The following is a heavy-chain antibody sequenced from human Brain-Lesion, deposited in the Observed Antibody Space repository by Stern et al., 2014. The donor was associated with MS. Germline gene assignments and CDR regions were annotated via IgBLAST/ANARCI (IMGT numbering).Heavy chain of an antibody. D-gene: IGHD6-19*01. J-gene: IGHJ4*02. V-gene: IGHV1-18*04. CDR3: ARYDSGSADY. CDR2: VSPYNGKT. CDR1: GFTFANYG. Sequence: QLVQSGPEVKEPGASVKVSCKTSGFTFANYGIVWVRQAPGQGLEWMGWVSPYNGKTNYEQTFQGRVTMTSDTSTTTAYMELRSLRSDDTAVYYCARYDSGSADYWGQGTLVTVSS.